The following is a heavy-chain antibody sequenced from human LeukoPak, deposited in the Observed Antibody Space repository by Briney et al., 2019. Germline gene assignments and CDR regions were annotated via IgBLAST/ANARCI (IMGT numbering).Heavy chain of an antibody. Sequence: SETLSLTCTVSGGSISSYYWSWIRQPPGKGLEWIGYIYYSGSTNYNPSLKSRVTISVDTSKNQFSLKLSSVTAADTAVYYCARADSSSSADAFDIWGQGTMVTVSS. J-gene: IGHJ3*02. CDR1: GGSISSYY. V-gene: IGHV4-59*08. D-gene: IGHD6-6*01. CDR3: ARADSSSSADAFDI. CDR2: IYYSGST.